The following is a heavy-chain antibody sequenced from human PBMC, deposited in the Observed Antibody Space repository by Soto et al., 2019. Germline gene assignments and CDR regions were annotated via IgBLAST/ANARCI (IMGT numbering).Heavy chain of an antibody. Sequence: EVQLLESGGGLVQPGGSLRLTCVGSGFTFRNQDMRWFRQAPGKGLEWVSGISGRAGVTYYADSVKGRFTISRDNSKNTVYLQMNNLRVNDTAVYYCAKDRQFRSYYESAGHYNDWGQGTLVTVSS. V-gene: IGHV3-23*01. CDR1: GFTFRNQD. J-gene: IGHJ4*02. D-gene: IGHD3-22*01. CDR2: ISGRAGVT. CDR3: AKDRQFRSYYESAGHYND.